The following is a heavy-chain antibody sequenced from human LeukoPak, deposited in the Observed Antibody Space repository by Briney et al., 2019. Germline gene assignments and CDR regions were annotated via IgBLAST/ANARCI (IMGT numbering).Heavy chain of an antibody. CDR3: ARELAWELRLDY. CDR1: GYTFTGYY. V-gene: IGHV1-2*02. J-gene: IGHJ4*02. CDR2: INPNSGGT. D-gene: IGHD1-26*01. Sequence: ASVKVSCKASGYTFTGYYMHWVRQAPGQGLEWMGWINPNSGGTNYAQKFQGRVTMTRDSSISTAYMELSRLRSDDTAVYYCARELAWELRLDYWGQGTLVTVSS.